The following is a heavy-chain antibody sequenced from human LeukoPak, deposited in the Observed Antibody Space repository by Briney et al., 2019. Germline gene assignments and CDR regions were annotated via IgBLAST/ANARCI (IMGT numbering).Heavy chain of an antibody. V-gene: IGHV1-2*02. D-gene: IGHD3-10*02. Sequence: ASVKVSCKASGYTFTGYYMHWVRQAPGQGLEWMGWINPNSGGTNYAQKFQGRVTMTRDTSISTAYMELSRLRSDDTAVYYCARNVRGVIYYYYMDVWGKGTTVTVSS. J-gene: IGHJ6*03. CDR1: GYTFTGYY. CDR3: ARNVRGVIYYYYMDV. CDR2: INPNSGGT.